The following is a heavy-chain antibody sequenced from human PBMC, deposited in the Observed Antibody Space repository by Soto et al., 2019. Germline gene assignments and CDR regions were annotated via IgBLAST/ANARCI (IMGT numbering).Heavy chain of an antibody. CDR3: TTDVAVAGYFDY. D-gene: IGHD2-21*02. CDR2: IKSKTDGGTT. CDR1: GFTFSNAW. V-gene: IGHV3-15*01. J-gene: IGHJ4*02. Sequence: EVQLVESGGGLVKPGGSLRLSCAASGFTFSNAWMSWVRQAPGKGLEWVGRIKSKTDGGTTDYAAPVKGRFTISRDDSKNTQYLQMNSLKTEDTAVYYCTTDVAVAGYFDYWGQGTLVTVSS.